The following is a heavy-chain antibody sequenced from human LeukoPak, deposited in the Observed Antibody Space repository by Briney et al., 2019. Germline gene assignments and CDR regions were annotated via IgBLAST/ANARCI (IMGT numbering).Heavy chain of an antibody. CDR2: MNQDGGEK. D-gene: IGHD3-3*01. Sequence: GGSLRLSCTGSGFTISGFWMSWVRQLPGKGLEWVAYMNQDGGEKTYVDSVKGRFTISRDHAQNSLFLQVNSLTVEDTAVYYCARGAVDYTPVGRYYYNMDVWGQGTTVTVSS. J-gene: IGHJ6*02. CDR1: GFTISGFW. V-gene: IGHV3-7*04. CDR3: ARGAVDYTPVGRYYYNMDV.